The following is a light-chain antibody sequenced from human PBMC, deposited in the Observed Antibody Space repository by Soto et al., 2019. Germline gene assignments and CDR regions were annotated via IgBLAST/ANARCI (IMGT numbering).Light chain of an antibody. Sequence: QSVLTQPASVSGSPGQSITISCTGTSSDVGGYNFVSWYQQHPGKAPKLMIFDVSYRPSGVSNRFSGSKSGNTASLTVSGLQAEDEADYYCSSYTSGSTLAVFGAGTKATVL. CDR1: SSDVGGYNF. CDR2: DVS. J-gene: IGLJ1*01. V-gene: IGLV2-14*01. CDR3: SSYTSGSTLAV.